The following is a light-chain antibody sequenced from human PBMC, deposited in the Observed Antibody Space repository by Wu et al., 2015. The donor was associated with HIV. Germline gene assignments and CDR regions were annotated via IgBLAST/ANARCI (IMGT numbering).Light chain of an antibody. J-gene: IGKJ2*03. CDR3: QQYNNWPPYS. CDR1: QSVSSN. V-gene: IGKV3-15*01. CDR2: GAS. Sequence: EIVMTQSPGTLSVSPGERATLSCRASQSVSSNLAWYQQKRGQAPRLLIYGASTRATGIPARFSGSGSGTEFTLTISSMQSADSAVYYCQQYNNWPPYSFGQGTKLEIK.